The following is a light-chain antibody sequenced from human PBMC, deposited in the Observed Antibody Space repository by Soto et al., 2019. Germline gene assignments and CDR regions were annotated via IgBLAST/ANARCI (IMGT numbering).Light chain of an antibody. V-gene: IGKV3-20*01. CDR2: GAS. CDR3: QQYGSSRWT. CDR1: QSVSSNY. Sequence: EIVMTQSPGTLSLSPGETATLSCRASQSVSSNYVAWFHQKPGQAPRLLIYGASSRATGVPDRFSASASWTDFTLTISRLEPEDFAVYYCQQYGSSRWTFGQGTKVDIK. J-gene: IGKJ1*01.